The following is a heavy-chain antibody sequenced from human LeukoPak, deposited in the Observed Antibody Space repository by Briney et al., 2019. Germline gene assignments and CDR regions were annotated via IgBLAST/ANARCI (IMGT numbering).Heavy chain of an antibody. CDR2: IKQDGSEK. CDR3: ARLRYFYSSSSNYFDY. CDR1: GFTFSSYW. J-gene: IGHJ4*02. V-gene: IGHV3-7*01. Sequence: PGGSLRLSCAASGFTFSSYWVSWVRQAPGKGLEWVANIKQDGSEKYYVDSVKGRFTISRGNAKNSLYLQMNSLRAEDTAVYYCARLRYFYSSSSNYFDYWGQGTLVTVSS. D-gene: IGHD6-6*01.